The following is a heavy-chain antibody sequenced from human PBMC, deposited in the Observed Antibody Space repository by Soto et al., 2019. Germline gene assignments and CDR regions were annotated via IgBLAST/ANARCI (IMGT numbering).Heavy chain of an antibody. J-gene: IGHJ5*02. D-gene: IGHD6-13*01. Sequence: KPSETLSLTCAVYGGSFSGYYWSWIRQPPGKGLEWIGEINHSGSTNYNPSLKSRVTISVDTSKNQFSLKLSSVTAADTAVYYCARGSSTWYSSSGNWFDPWGQGTLVTVSS. CDR2: INHSGST. CDR3: ARGSSTWYSSSGNWFDP. CDR1: GGSFSGYY. V-gene: IGHV4-34*01.